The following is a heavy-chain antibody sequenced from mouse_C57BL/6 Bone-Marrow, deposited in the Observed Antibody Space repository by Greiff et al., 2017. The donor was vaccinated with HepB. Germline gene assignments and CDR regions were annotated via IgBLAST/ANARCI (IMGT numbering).Heavy chain of an antibody. J-gene: IGHJ3*01. CDR3: TKTYSYGSSYDWFAY. CDR2: IDPENGDT. D-gene: IGHD1-1*01. CDR1: GFNIKDDY. V-gene: IGHV14-4*01. Sequence: VQLQQSGAELVRPGASVKLSCTASGFNIKDDYMHWVKQRPEQGLEWIGWIDPENGDTEYASKFQGKATITADTSSNTSYLQLSSLTSEDTAVYYCTKTYSYGSSYDWFAYWGQGTLVTVSA.